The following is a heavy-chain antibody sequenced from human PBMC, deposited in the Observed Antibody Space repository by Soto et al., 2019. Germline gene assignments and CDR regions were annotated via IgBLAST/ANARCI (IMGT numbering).Heavy chain of an antibody. CDR1: GDSVSSNTAS. V-gene: IGHV6-1*01. D-gene: IGHD5-12*01. CDR2: TYFRSKWYN. Sequence: SQTLSLTCAISGDSVSSNTASWNWIRQSPSRGLEWLGRTYFRSKWYNDYAVSVKSRIIINPDTSNNQFSLQLNSVTPEDTAVYFWAKGDNRGPKPGYGFEPWGQGMMDIVSS. CDR3: AKGDNRGPKPGYGFEP. J-gene: IGHJ1*01.